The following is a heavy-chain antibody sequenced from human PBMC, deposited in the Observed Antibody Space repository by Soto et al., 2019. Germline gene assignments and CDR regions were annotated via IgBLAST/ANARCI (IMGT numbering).Heavy chain of an antibody. CDR2: IIPILGIA. V-gene: IGHV1-69*04. CDR3: ARDFATMVRGPPHYHYNMDL. Sequence: SVKVSCKASGGTFSSYTISWVRQAPGQGLEWMGRIIPILGIANYAQKFQGRVTITADKSTSTAYMELSSLRSEDTAVYYCARDFATMVRGPPHYHYNMDLWGKGTTVTVSS. CDR1: GGTFSSYT. J-gene: IGHJ6*03. D-gene: IGHD3-10*01.